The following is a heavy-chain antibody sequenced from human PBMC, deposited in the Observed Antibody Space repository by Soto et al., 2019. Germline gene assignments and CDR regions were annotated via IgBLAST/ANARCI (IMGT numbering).Heavy chain of an antibody. J-gene: IGHJ6*02. D-gene: IGHD2-8*01. CDR1: GFTFSSYE. Sequence: GGSLRLSCAASGFTFSSYEMNWVRQAPGKGLEWVSYISSSGSTIYYADSVKGRFTISRDNSKNTVYLQMNNLRVEDTAVYYCAKKPPSTIQGWAFCMDVWCQALTLTVS. V-gene: IGHV3-48*03. CDR3: AKKPPSTIQGWAFCMDV. CDR2: ISSSGSTI.